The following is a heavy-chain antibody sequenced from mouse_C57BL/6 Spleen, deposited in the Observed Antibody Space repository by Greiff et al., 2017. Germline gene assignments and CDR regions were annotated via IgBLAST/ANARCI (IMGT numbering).Heavy chain of an antibody. CDR2: IYPGDGDT. CDR1: GYAFSSYW. CDR3: ARSDYGSSPYWYFDV. V-gene: IGHV1-80*01. Sequence: VQVVESGAELVKPGASVKISCKASGYAFSSYWMNWVKQRPGKGLEWIGQIYPGDGDTNYNGKFKGKATLTADKSSSTAYMQLSSLTSEDSAVYFCARSDYGSSPYWYFDVWGTGTTVTVSS. J-gene: IGHJ1*03. D-gene: IGHD1-1*01.